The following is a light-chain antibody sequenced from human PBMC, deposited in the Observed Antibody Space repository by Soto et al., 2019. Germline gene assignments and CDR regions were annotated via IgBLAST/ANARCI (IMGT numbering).Light chain of an antibody. CDR1: QTVTNRY. Sequence: VGLTQSPGTLSLSPGERATLSCRASQTVTNRYLAWYQQKPGQAPRLLIFGASIRDTGIPDRFSGSGSGTDFTLTISRLESEDFAVYYSQQDVGTPGAFLHGSKV. J-gene: IGKJ1*01. V-gene: IGKV3-20*01. CDR2: GAS. CDR3: QQDVGTPGA.